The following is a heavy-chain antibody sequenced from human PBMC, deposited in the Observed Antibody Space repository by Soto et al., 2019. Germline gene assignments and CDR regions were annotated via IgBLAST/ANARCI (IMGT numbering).Heavy chain of an antibody. D-gene: IGHD1-26*01. CDR1: GFTFSAYT. Sequence: QVQLVESGGGVVQPGRSLRLSCAASGFTFSAYTMHWVRQPPGKGLEWVAVISYDGNNERYTDPVTGRFTVSRDNSKSTLYLQMNSLKSEDTAVYYCARDGYSGRSDGFDIWGQGTMVTVSS. J-gene: IGHJ3*02. V-gene: IGHV3-30-3*01. CDR3: ARDGYSGRSDGFDI. CDR2: ISYDGNNE.